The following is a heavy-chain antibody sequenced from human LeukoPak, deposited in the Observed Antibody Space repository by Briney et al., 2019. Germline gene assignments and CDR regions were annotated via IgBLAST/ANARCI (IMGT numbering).Heavy chain of an antibody. CDR3: AKDRNIGLDAIDV. J-gene: IGHJ3*01. Sequence: GGSLRLSCAASGFTFSSYAMHWVRQAPGKGLEWVAVISYDGSNKYYADSVKGRFTISRDNSKNTLFLQMNNLRPEDTAVYYCAKDRNIGLDAIDVWGQGTMVTVSP. D-gene: IGHD2/OR15-2a*01. V-gene: IGHV3-30-3*01. CDR2: ISYDGSNK. CDR1: GFTFSSYA.